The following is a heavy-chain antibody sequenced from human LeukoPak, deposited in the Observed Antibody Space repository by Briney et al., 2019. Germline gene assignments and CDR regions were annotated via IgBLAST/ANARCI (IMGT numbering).Heavy chain of an antibody. CDR1: GFTFTSYW. CDR3: IRDSQHGRFDP. V-gene: IGHV3-74*01. J-gene: IGHJ5*02. CDR2: INSDGSTT. D-gene: IGHD5-24*01. Sequence: GGSLRLSCAASGFTFTSYWIHWVRQAPGKGLVWVSRINSDGSTTIYADSVKGRFTISRDNAKKTVDLQMNSLRAEDTAVYYCIRDSQHGRFDPWGQGTLVTVSS.